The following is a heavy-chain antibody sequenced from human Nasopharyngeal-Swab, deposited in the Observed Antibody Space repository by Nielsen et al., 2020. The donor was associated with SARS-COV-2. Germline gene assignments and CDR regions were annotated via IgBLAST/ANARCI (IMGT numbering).Heavy chain of an antibody. CDR3: AKDVHGDYGGIDY. CDR1: GFTFSSSG. D-gene: IGHD4-17*01. J-gene: IGHJ4*02. Sequence: GESLKISCPASGFTFSSSGMAWVRQAPGKGLEWVAVISYDGSNEYYGDSVKGRFTISRDNSKNTLYLQMNSLRVDDTAVYYCAKDVHGDYGGIDYWGQGILVTVSS. CDR2: ISYDGSNE. V-gene: IGHV3-30*18.